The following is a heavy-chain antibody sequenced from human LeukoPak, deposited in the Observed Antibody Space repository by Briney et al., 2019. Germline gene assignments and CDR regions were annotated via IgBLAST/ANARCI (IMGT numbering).Heavy chain of an antibody. CDR1: GISFSSSA. V-gene: IGHV3-23*01. CDR2: ISGSGGST. D-gene: IGHD5-12*01. CDR3: AKDIVADY. J-gene: IGHJ4*02. Sequence: PGGSLRLSCAASGISFSSSAMSWVRQAPGKGLEWVSAISGSGGSTYYADSVKGRFTISGDNSKNTLYLQMNSLRAEDTAVYYCAKDIVADYWGQGTLVTVSS.